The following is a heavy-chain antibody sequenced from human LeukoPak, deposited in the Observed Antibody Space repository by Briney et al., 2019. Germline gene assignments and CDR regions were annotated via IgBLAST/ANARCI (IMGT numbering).Heavy chain of an antibody. Sequence: APVKVSCKASGYTFTDYYFHWVRQVPGQGLECMGWINPNTGGTNYPQKFQGRVTMTRDTAISTAYMELTSLRSDDTAVYYCARDLGATTGAPWYYFDNWGQGTLVTVPS. CDR2: INPNTGGT. D-gene: IGHD1-26*01. V-gene: IGHV1-2*02. J-gene: IGHJ4*01. CDR1: GYTFTDYY. CDR3: ARDLGATTGAPWYYFDN.